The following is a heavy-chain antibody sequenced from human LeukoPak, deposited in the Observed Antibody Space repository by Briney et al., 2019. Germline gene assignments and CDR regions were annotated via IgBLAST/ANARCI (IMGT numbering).Heavy chain of an antibody. CDR2: IYYSGST. CDR3: ASGYSYGFRAPFDY. D-gene: IGHD5-18*01. Sequence: SGTLSLTCTVSGGSISSYYWSWIRQHPGKGLEWIGYIYYSGSTYYNPSLKSRVTISVDTSKNQFSLKLSSVTAADTAVYYCASGYSYGFRAPFDYWGQGTLVTVSS. J-gene: IGHJ4*02. V-gene: IGHV4-59*06. CDR1: GGSISSYY.